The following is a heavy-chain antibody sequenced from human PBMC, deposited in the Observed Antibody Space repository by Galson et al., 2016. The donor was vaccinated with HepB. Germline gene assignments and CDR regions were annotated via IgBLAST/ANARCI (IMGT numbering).Heavy chain of an antibody. CDR2: IYYNGST. Sequence: SETLSLTCTVSGGSLSRYYWSWIRQPPGKGPAWIGYIYYNGSTNYNPSLKSRVTISIHTSKNQFSLKLSSVTAADTAVYYCARVYDYIWGSNRRHYDTFDIWGQGTMVTVSS. J-gene: IGHJ3*02. CDR3: ARVYDYIWGSNRRHYDTFDI. CDR1: GGSLSRYY. V-gene: IGHV4-59*01. D-gene: IGHD3-16*02.